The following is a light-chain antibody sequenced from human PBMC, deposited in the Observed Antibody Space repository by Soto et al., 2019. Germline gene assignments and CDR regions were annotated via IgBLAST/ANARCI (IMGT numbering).Light chain of an antibody. CDR3: QQYGSSWT. V-gene: IGKV3-20*01. Sequence: EVVSTQSPGTLSLSPGERATLSCRASQSVSSNYLAWYQQKPGQAPRLLISGASSRATGIPDRFSGSGSGTDFTLTISRLEPEDFAVYYCQQYGSSWTFGQGTEVEIK. J-gene: IGKJ1*01. CDR2: GAS. CDR1: QSVSSNY.